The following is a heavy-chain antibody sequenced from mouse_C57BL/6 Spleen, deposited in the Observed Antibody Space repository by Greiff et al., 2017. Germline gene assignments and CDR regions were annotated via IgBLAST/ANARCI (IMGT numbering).Heavy chain of an antibody. CDR1: GYTFPDYE. CDR3: TSGGITPWYFDY. Sequence: QVQLQQSGAELVRPGASVTLSCKASGYTFPDYEMHWVKQTPVHGLEWIGAIDPETGGTAYNQKFKGKAILTADKSSSTAYMELRSLTSEDSAVYDCTSGGITPWYFDYGGQSTTLTGSS. V-gene: IGHV1-15*01. J-gene: IGHJ2*01. D-gene: IGHD1-1*01. CDR2: IDPETGGT.